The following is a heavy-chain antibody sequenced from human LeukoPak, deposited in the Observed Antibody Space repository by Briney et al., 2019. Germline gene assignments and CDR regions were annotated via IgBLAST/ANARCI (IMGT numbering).Heavy chain of an antibody. CDR1: GGSISSYY. CDR2: IYTSGST. D-gene: IGHD3-10*01. J-gene: IGHJ5*02. Sequence: PSETLSLTCTVSGGSISSYYWSWIRQPAGKGLEWIGRIYTSGSTNYNPSLKSRVTTSVDTSKNQFSLKLSSVTAADTAVYYCARERLLWFGELSMDWFDPWGQGTLVTVSS. V-gene: IGHV4-4*07. CDR3: ARERLLWFGELSMDWFDP.